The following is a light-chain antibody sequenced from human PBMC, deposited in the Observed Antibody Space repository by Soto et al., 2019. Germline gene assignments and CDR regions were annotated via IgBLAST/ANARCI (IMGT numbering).Light chain of an antibody. V-gene: IGKV1-17*03. CDR1: QGIHKY. Sequence: DIQMTQSPSAMSASVGDRVTITCRASQGIHKYLAWFQQKPGKVPKRLIYGASSVQSGVPSRFSGSGSGTEFTLTISSLQPEDFATYYCLQHNFYPPTFGQGTRLE. J-gene: IGKJ5*01. CDR2: GAS. CDR3: LQHNFYPPT.